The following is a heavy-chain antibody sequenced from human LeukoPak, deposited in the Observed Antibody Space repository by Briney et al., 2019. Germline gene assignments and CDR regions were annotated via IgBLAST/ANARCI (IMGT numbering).Heavy chain of an antibody. CDR1: GGSITINNYY. J-gene: IGHJ4*02. CDR2: IYYSGST. Sequence: SETLSLTCTVSGGSITINNYYWGWIRQPPGKGLEWIGNIYYSGSTYYNPSLQSRVSIAVDTSKNQFSLKLSSVTAADTAFYYCATYNHRGYYNSGSFPFDYWGQGTLVTVSS. CDR3: ATYNHRGYYNSGSFPFDY. V-gene: IGHV4-39*01. D-gene: IGHD3-10*01.